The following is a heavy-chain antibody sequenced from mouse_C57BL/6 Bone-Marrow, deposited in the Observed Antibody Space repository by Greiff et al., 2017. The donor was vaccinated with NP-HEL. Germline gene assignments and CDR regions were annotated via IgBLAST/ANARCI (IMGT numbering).Heavy chain of an antibody. V-gene: IGHV1-72*01. CDR3: ARSYGNYDAMDY. CDR1: GYTFTSYW. D-gene: IGHD2-1*01. J-gene: IGHJ4*01. Sequence: QQSCTASGYTFTSYWMHWVKPRPGRGLEWIGRIDPNSGGTKYNEKFKSKATLTVDKPSSTAYMQLSSLTSEDSAVYYCARSYGNYDAMDYWGQGTAVTVSA. CDR2: IDPNSGGT.